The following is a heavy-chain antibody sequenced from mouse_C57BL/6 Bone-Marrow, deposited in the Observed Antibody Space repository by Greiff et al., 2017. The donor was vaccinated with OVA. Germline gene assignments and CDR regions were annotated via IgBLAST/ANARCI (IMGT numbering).Heavy chain of an antibody. J-gene: IGHJ3*01. CDR3: TRATTVQLGLAY. Sequence: QVQLQQSGAELVRPGASVTLSCKASGYTFTDYEMHWVKQTPVHGLEWIGAIDPETGGTAYTQKFKGKAILTADKSSSTAYMELRSLTSEDSAVYYCTRATTVQLGLAYWGQGTLVTVSA. CDR1: GYTFTDYE. D-gene: IGHD1-1*01. CDR2: IDPETGGT. V-gene: IGHV1-15*01.